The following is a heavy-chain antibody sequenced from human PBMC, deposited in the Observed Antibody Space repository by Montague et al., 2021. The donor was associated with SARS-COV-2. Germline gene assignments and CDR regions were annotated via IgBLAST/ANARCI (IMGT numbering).Heavy chain of an antibody. CDR3: AHRQCIAVAGVAFDN. J-gene: IGHJ3*02. CDR2: SYWXDEK. Sequence: PALVKPTQTLTLTCTFSGFSLSTSGVGVGWIRQPPGKALEWLALSYWXDEKRYSPSLQSRLTITKDTAKNQVVLTMTNMDPVDTATYYCAHRQCIAVAGVAFDNWGQGTMVTVSS. CDR1: GFSLSTSGVG. D-gene: IGHD6-19*01. V-gene: IGHV2-5*01.